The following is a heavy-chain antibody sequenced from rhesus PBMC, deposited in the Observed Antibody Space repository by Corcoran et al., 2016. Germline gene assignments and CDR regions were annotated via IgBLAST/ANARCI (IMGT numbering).Heavy chain of an antibody. V-gene: IGHV1S2*01. CDR2: INPYNGNT. D-gene: IGHD2-21*01. J-gene: IGHJ4*01. Sequence: QVQLVQSGAEVKKPGSSVKVSCKASGYTFTDYYMHWVRQAPRKGYEWRGWINPYNGNTKDAQKFRGRVTMTRETSTSTAYMELSSLRSEDTAVYYCARVCTGSGCYAWGDYWGQGVLVTVSS. CDR1: GYTFTDYY. CDR3: ARVCTGSGCYAWGDY.